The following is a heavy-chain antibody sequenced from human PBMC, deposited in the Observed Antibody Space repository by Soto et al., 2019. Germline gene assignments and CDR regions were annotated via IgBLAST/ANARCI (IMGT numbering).Heavy chain of an antibody. CDR3: ARDPIKHYCSSTSCYTSDSYGMDV. CDR2: IIPIFGTA. CDR1: GGTFSSYA. V-gene: IGHV1-69*13. Sequence: SVKVSCKASGGTFSSYAISWVRQAPGQGLEWMGGIIPIFGTANYAQKLQGRVTITADESTSTAYMELSSLRSDDTAVYYCARDPIKHYCSSTSCYTSDSYGMDVWGQGTTVTVSS. D-gene: IGHD2-2*02. J-gene: IGHJ6*02.